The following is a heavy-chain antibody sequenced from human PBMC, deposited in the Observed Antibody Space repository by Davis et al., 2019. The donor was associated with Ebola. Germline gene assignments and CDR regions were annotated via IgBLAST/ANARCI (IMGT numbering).Heavy chain of an antibody. CDR1: GFSVSDKY. J-gene: IGHJ2*01. CDR2: IYRDGRT. V-gene: IGHV3-53*01. D-gene: IGHD4-17*01. Sequence: GESLKISCAASGFSVSDKYMSWVRQAPGKGLEWVSVIYRDGRTYYADPVKGRFTVSRDKSKNTLFLQMNSLRAEDTAVYYCTRHVSGDFWYFDLWGRGTLVTVSS. CDR3: TRHVSGDFWYFDL.